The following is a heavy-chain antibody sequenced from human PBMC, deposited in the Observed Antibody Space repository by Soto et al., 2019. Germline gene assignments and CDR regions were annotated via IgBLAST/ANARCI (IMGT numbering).Heavy chain of an antibody. J-gene: IGHJ6*04. Sequence: EVQLVESGGGLVQPGGSLRLSCAASGFTVSSKYMTWVRQAPGKGLEWVSLIQSGGTTYYADSVKGRFTISRDTSENTLHLKMYSLRVEDTALYYCARDDVLCDGDRGYGLPLDVWGKGTTVTVSS. CDR2: IQSGGTT. CDR3: ARDDVLCDGDRGYGLPLDV. V-gene: IGHV3-66*01. CDR1: GFTVSSKY. D-gene: IGHD2-21*01.